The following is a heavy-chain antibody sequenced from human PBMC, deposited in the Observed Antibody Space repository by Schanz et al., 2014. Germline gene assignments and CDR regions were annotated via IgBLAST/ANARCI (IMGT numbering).Heavy chain of an antibody. CDR1: GFTFSSYA. V-gene: IGHV3-23*01. Sequence: EGQLLESGGGLIQPGGSLRLSCAASGFTFSSYAMHWVRQAPGKGLEWVSTISASGGSTYYADSVKGRFTISRDNAKNSMYLHMKSLRGEDTAVYYCARDNYYGSGSCAYWGQGTLVTVSS. J-gene: IGHJ4*02. CDR2: ISASGGST. D-gene: IGHD3-10*01. CDR3: ARDNYYGSGSCAY.